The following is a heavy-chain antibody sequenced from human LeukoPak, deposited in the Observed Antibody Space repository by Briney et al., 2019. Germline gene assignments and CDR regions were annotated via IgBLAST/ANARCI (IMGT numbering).Heavy chain of an antibody. D-gene: IGHD3-22*01. CDR1: GYTFTSYG. CDR2: ISGYKGNT. CDR3: ARDSLQIYYDSSGYHLDAFDN. Sequence: ASVTVSCKPSGYTFTSYGISWVRQAPGQGLEWMGWISGYKGNTKYAQKLQGRVTMTTDTSTSTAYMELRSLRADDTAVYYCARDSLQIYYDSSGYHLDAFDNWGQGTMVTVSS. J-gene: IGHJ3*02. V-gene: IGHV1-18*01.